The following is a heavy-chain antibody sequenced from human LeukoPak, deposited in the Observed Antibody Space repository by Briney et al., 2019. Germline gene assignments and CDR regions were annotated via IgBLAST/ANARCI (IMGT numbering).Heavy chain of an antibody. CDR3: ARDLDLSYYYDSSGSSAAFDI. V-gene: IGHV4-61*02. Sequence: PSETLSLTCTVSGGSISSGSYYWSWIRQPAGKGPEWIGRIYTSGSTNYNPSLKSRVTISVDTSKNQFSLKLSSVTAADTAVYYCARDLDLSYYYDSSGSSAAFDIWGQGTMVTVSS. D-gene: IGHD3-22*01. CDR1: GGSISSGSYY. J-gene: IGHJ3*02. CDR2: IYTSGST.